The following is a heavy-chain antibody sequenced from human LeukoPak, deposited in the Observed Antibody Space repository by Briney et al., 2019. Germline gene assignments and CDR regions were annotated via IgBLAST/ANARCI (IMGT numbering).Heavy chain of an antibody. V-gene: IGHV4-31*03. CDR1: GGSISRGGYY. CDR2: IYYSGST. CDR3: ARANWNFANENYGMDV. Sequence: SETLSLTCTVSGGSISRGGYYWSWIRQHPGKGLEWIGYIYYSGSTYYNPSLKSRVTISVDTSKNQFSLKLSSVTAADAAVYYCARANWNFANENYGMDVWGQGTTVTVSS. D-gene: IGHD1-7*01. J-gene: IGHJ6*02.